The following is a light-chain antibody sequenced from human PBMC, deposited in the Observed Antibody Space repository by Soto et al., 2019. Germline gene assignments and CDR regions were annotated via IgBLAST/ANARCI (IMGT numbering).Light chain of an antibody. V-gene: IGLV2-18*02. CDR1: SSDVGGYNR. J-gene: IGLJ1*01. CDR2: DVS. Sequence: QSVLTQPPSVSGSPGQSVTISCTGTSSDVGGYNRVSWYQQPPGKAPKLLIYDVSNRPSGGSTCFSGSKSGNTASLTISGLQAEDEADYYCTSYATGSAYVFGPGTKLTVL. CDR3: TSYATGSAYV.